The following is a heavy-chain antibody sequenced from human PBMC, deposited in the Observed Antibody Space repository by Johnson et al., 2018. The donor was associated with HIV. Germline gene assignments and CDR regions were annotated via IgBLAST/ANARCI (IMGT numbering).Heavy chain of an antibody. Sequence: QVQLVESGGGVVQPGRYLRLSCAASGFTFSRYAMHWVRQAQGKGLEWVAVITYDGSTEYYADSVTGRFTISRDNSKNTLYLQMNSLRAEDTALYYCASGSSGSCDLSGRGPMVTVSS. V-gene: IGHV3-30*04. CDR3: ASGSSGSCDL. D-gene: IGHD3-10*01. J-gene: IGHJ3*01. CDR2: ITYDGSTE. CDR1: GFTFSRYA.